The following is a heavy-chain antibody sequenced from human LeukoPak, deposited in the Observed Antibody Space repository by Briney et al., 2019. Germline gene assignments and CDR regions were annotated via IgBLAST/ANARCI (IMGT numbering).Heavy chain of an antibody. CDR3: ARHDPVGHFLRGMDV. D-gene: IGHD2/OR15-2a*01. J-gene: IGHJ6*02. CDR2: IYYTGST. CDR1: GGSISGYF. V-gene: IGHV4-59*08. Sequence: SETLSLTCAVSGGSISGYFWSWSRQPPGKGLEWIGYIYYTGSTIFNPSLRSRVTMSVDVSKNQFSLDLTSVPAADTAAYYCARHDPVGHFLRGMDVWGQGPRSPSP.